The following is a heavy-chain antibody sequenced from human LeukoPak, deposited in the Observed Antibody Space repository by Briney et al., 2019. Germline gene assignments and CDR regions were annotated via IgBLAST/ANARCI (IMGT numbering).Heavy chain of an antibody. V-gene: IGHV4-38-2*02. CDR3: AREEYGGNSIDY. CDR1: GGSISSGAY. J-gene: IGHJ4*02. D-gene: IGHD4-23*01. Sequence: PSETLSLTCAVSGGSISSGAYWGWVRQPPGKGLEWIGTIYHSGSTYYNPSLNSRVTISIDTSKSQFSLKLSSVTAADTAVYYCAREEYGGNSIDYWGQGTLVTVSS. CDR2: IYHSGST.